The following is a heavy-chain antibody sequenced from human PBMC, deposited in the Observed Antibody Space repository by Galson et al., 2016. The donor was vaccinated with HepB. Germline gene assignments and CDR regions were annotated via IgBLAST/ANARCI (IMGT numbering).Heavy chain of an antibody. V-gene: IGHV3-33*03. CDR3: ASDHGGNPGSDY. J-gene: IGHJ4*02. CDR1: RFHFSMYA. Sequence: SLRLSCAASRFHFSMYAMHWARQAPGKGLEWVAMIWREGIRTFYADSVKGRFTISRDNSKNMLYLQMHSLRTEDTALYYCASDHGGNPGSDYWGRGTLVTVSS. CDR2: IWREGIRT. D-gene: IGHD4-23*01.